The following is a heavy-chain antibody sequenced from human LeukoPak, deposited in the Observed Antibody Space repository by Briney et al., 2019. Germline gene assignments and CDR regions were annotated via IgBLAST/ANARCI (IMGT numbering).Heavy chain of an antibody. J-gene: IGHJ6*02. D-gene: IGHD6-19*01. CDR3: ARSIAVAGTRMIGMDV. CDR1: GFTFSSYA. CDR2: ISGSGSST. V-gene: IGHV3-23*01. Sequence: GGSLRLSCAASGFTFSSYAMSWVRQAPGKGLEWVSAISGSGSSTYYADSVKGRFTISRDNSKNTLYLQMNSLRAEDTAVYYCARSIAVAGTRMIGMDVWGQGTTVTVSS.